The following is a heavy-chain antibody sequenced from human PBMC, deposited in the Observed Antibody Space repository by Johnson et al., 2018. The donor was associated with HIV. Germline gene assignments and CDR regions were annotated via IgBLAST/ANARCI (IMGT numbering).Heavy chain of an antibody. D-gene: IGHD2-8*01. CDR1: GFTVSHNY. CDR3: AREGGIVLSPGSFDI. J-gene: IGHJ3*02. Sequence: MMLVESGGGLVQPGRSLRLSCAASGFTVSHNYMSWVRQAPGEGLEWVSVIYSGGSTYYADSVKGRFTISRDNSKNTLYLQMNSLRAEDTAVYYCAREGGIVLSPGSFDIWGQGTMVTVSS. CDR2: IYSGGST. V-gene: IGHV3-53*01.